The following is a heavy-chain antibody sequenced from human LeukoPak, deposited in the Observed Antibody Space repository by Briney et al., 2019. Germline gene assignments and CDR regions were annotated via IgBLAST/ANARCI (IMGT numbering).Heavy chain of an antibody. CDR2: IFNGGST. Sequence: PGGALRLSCGAPGFTLSSNYTSWGRQAPGEGREGGSVIFNGGSTYYAASVKGRFTISRDNSKNTLYLQMNSLRAEDTAVYYCARPTGYSSGWYDYYYYYGMDVWGQGTTVTVSS. D-gene: IGHD6-19*01. CDR3: ARPTGYSSGWYDYYYYYGMDV. CDR1: GFTLSSNY. J-gene: IGHJ6*02. V-gene: IGHV3-66*04.